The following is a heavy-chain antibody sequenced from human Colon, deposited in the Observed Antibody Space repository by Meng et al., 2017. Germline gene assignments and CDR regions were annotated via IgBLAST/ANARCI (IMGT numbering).Heavy chain of an antibody. V-gene: IGHV3-30*04. CDR2: ISYDGSNK. J-gene: IGHJ4*02. CDR1: GFTFSSYA. D-gene: IGHD5-24*01. CDR3: ARALNRDGYNYPGFDY. Sequence: GGSLRLSCAASGFTFSSYAMHWVRQAPGKGLEWVAVISYDGSNKYYADSVKGRFTISRDNSKNTLYLQMNSLRAEDTAVYYCARALNRDGYNYPGFDYWGQGTLVTVSS.